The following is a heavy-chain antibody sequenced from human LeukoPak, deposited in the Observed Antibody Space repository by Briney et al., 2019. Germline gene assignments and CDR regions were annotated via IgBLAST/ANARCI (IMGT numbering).Heavy chain of an antibody. D-gene: IGHD3-9*01. CDR2: IYYSGST. J-gene: IGHJ6*02. Sequence: PSETLSLTCTVSGGSISSSSYYWGWIRQPPGKGLEWIGSIYYSGSTYYNPSLKSRVTISVDTSKNQFSLKLSSVTAADTAVYYCARFRRVYFDWLGRLAYYYGMDVWGQGTTVTVSS. CDR1: GGSISSSSYY. V-gene: IGHV4-39*07. CDR3: ARFRRVYFDWLGRLAYYYGMDV.